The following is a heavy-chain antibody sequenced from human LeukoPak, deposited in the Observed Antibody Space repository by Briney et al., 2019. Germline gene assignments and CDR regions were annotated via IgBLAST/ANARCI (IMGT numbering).Heavy chain of an antibody. J-gene: IGHJ4*02. Sequence: PSETLSLTCTVSGGSISSYYWSWIRQPPGKGLEWIGYIYYSGSTNYNPSLKSRVTITVDTSKNQFSLNLSSVTAADTAVYYCARDGGYTYGYSHFDYWGQGTLVTVSS. V-gene: IGHV4-59*12. CDR3: ARDGGYTYGYSHFDY. D-gene: IGHD5-18*01. CDR2: IYYSGST. CDR1: GGSISSYY.